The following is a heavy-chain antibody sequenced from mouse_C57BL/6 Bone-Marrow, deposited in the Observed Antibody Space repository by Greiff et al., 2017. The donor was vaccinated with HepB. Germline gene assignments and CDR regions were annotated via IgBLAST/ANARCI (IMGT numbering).Heavy chain of an antibody. CDR2: ISNGGGST. CDR1: GFTFSDYY. Sequence: EVMLVESGGGLVQPGGSLKLSCAASGFTFSDYYMYWVRQTPEKRLEWVAYISNGGGSTYYPDTVKVRFTISRDNAKNTLYLQMSRLKSEDTAMYYCARGLLRGWYFDVWGTGTTVTVSS. V-gene: IGHV5-12*01. CDR3: ARGLLRGWYFDV. J-gene: IGHJ1*03. D-gene: IGHD1-1*01.